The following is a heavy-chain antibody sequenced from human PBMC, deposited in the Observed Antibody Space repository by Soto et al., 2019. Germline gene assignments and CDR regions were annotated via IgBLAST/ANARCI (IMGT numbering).Heavy chain of an antibody. Sequence: EVQLLESGGGLVQPGGSRSLSCAASGFTFRSYAMSGVRKAPGKGLEWVSGISDSGGSTYYADSVKGRFTISRDNSKNTLYLQMNSLRAEDTAVYYCANGCGGTCYSRIHYWGQGTLVTVSS. CDR2: ISDSGGST. J-gene: IGHJ4*02. D-gene: IGHD2-15*01. CDR1: GFTFRSYA. CDR3: ANGCGGTCYSRIHY. V-gene: IGHV3-23*01.